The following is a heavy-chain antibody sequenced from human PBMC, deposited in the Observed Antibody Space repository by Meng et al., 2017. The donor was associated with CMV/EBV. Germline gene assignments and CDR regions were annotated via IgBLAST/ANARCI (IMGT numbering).Heavy chain of an antibody. CDR3: ARGGRGVEYYYYYGMDV. V-gene: IGHV3-21*01. CDR2: ISSSSSYI. D-gene: IGHD3-10*01. J-gene: IGHJ6*02. CDR1: GFTFSSYS. Sequence: GGSLRLSCAAPGFTFSSYSMNWVRQAPGKGLEWVSSISSSSSYIYYADSVKGRFTISRDNAKNSLYLQMNSLRAEDTAVYYCARGGRGVEYYYYYGMDVWGQGTTVTVSS.